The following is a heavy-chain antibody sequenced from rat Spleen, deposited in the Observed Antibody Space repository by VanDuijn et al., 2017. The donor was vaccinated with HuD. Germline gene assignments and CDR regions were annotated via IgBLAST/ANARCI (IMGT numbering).Heavy chain of an antibody. J-gene: IGHJ2*01. CDR1: GYSITSSYR. V-gene: IGHV3-3*01. CDR2: INSAGST. CDR3: ATGVAAISTSFDY. D-gene: IGHD1-2*01. Sequence: EVQLQESGPGLVKPSQSLSLTCSVTGYSITSSYRWNWIRKFPGNKLEWMGYINSAGSTNYNPSLKSRISITRDTSKNQFFLQVNSVTTEDTATYYCATGVAAISTSFDYWGQGVMVTVSS.